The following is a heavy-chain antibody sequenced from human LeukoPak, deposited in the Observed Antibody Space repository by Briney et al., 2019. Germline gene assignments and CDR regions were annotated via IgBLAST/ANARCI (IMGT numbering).Heavy chain of an antibody. Sequence: GGSLRLSCAASGFTFSSYAMSWVRQAPGKGLEWVSAISGSGGSTYYADSVKGRFTISRDNSKNTLYLQMNSLRAEDTAVYYCARGPHGYCSGGSCYYYYYGMDVWGQGTTVTVSS. V-gene: IGHV3-23*01. CDR2: ISGSGGST. J-gene: IGHJ6*02. D-gene: IGHD2-15*01. CDR3: ARGPHGYCSGGSCYYYYYGMDV. CDR1: GFTFSSYA.